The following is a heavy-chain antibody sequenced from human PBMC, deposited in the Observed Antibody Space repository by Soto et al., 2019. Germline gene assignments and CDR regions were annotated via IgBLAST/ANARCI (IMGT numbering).Heavy chain of an antibody. CDR1: GFTFSSYW. CDR3: AREYSSGWYAFDI. CDR2: IKQDGSEK. J-gene: IGHJ3*02. Sequence: GESLKISCAASGFTFSSYWMSWVRQAPGKGLEWVANIKQDGSEKYYVDSVKGRFTISRDNAKNSLYLQMNSLRAEDTAVYYCAREYSSGWYAFDIWGQGTMVTVSS. D-gene: IGHD6-19*01. V-gene: IGHV3-7*01.